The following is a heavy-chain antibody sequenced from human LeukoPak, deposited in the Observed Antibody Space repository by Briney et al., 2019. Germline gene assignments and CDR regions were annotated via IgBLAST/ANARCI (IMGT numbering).Heavy chain of an antibody. CDR2: IYDSGST. D-gene: IGHD2-2*01. CDR3: ARSQGGYCSSTSCYYYYNMDV. J-gene: IGHJ6*02. CDR1: GGSISSGTYY. Sequence: SETLSLTCTVSGGSISSGTYYWSWIRQPPGKGLEWIGYIYDSGSTNYNPSLKSRVTISVDTSKNQFSLKLSSVTAADTAVYYCARSQGGYCSSTSCYYYYNMDVWGQGTTVTVSS. V-gene: IGHV4-61*01.